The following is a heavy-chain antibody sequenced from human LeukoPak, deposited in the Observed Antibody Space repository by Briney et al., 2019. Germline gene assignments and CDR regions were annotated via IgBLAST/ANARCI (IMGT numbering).Heavy chain of an antibody. Sequence: SETLSLTCTVSGGSISSYYWSWIRQPPGKGLEWIGYIYYSGSTNYNPSLKSRVTISVDTSKNQFSLKLRSVTAADTAVYYCAKTRYNSGWNFDYWGQGTLVTVSS. CDR1: GGSISSYY. D-gene: IGHD6-19*01. CDR3: AKTRYNSGWNFDY. CDR2: IYYSGST. J-gene: IGHJ4*02. V-gene: IGHV4-59*01.